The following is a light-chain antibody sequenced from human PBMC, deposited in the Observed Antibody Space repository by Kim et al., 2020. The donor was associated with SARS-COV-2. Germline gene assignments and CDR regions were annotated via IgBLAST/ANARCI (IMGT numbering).Light chain of an antibody. J-gene: IGLJ2*01. CDR3: QVWDSSSDHRVV. CDR1: SIGRKS. CDR2: YDS. Sequence: PGKTARITCGGNSIGRKSVPWYQEKPGQAPVLVISYDSDRPSGIPERFSGSNSGNTATLTISRVESGDEADYYCQVWDSSSDHRVVFGGGTKLTVL. V-gene: IGLV3-21*04.